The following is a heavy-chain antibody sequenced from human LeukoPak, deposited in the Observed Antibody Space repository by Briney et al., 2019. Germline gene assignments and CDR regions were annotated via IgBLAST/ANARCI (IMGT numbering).Heavy chain of an antibody. J-gene: IGHJ3*02. CDR3: AKSTTTVTTLSAFDI. CDR1: GFTFSSYA. CDR2: ISGSGGST. D-gene: IGHD4-17*01. V-gene: IGHV3-23*01. Sequence: GGSLRLSCAASGFTFSSYAMSWVRQAPGKGLEWVSAISGSGGSTYYADSVKGRFTISRDNAKNSLYLQMNSLRAEDTALYYCAKSTTTVTTLSAFDIWGQGTMVTVSS.